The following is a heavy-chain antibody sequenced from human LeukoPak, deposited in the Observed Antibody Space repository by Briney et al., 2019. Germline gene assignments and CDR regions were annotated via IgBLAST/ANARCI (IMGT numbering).Heavy chain of an antibody. CDR1: GGSISSSSYY. V-gene: IGHV4-39*07. D-gene: IGHD3-10*01. J-gene: IGHJ4*02. CDR2: IYHSGST. Sequence: PSETLSLTCTVSGGSISSSSYYWGWIRQPPGKGLEWIGEIYHSGSTNKNPSLKNRLSISVDKSKNQFSLRLSSVTAADTAVYYCARKEFTQGAKYWGQGTLVTVSS. CDR3: ARKEFTQGAKY.